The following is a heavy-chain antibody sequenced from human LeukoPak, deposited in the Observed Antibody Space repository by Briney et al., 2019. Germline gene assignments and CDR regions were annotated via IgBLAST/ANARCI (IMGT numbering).Heavy chain of an antibody. V-gene: IGHV3-30*18. D-gene: IGHD3-3*01. CDR3: AKDPSELRFLEWLLYPHPPDY. J-gene: IGHJ4*02. CDR2: ISYDGSNK. CDR1: GFTFSSYG. Sequence: GGSLRLSCAASGFTFSSYGMHWVRQAPGKGLEWVAVISYDGSNKYYADSVKGRFTISRDNSKNTLYLQMNSLRAEDTAVYYCAKDPSELRFLEWLLYPHPPDYWGQGTLVTVSS.